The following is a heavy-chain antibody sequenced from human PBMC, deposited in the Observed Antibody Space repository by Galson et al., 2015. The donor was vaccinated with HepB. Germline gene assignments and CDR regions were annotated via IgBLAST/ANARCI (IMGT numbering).Heavy chain of an antibody. J-gene: IGHJ4*02. Sequence: SVKVSCKVSGYTFIAYHMHWVRQAPGQGLEWMGWINPNSGGTNYAQKFLGRVTMTRDTSINTAYMELSRLGSDDTAVYYCASGSCNGGTCPDYWGQGTLVTVSS. CDR3: ASGSCNGGTCPDY. V-gene: IGHV1-2*02. CDR1: GYTFIAYH. CDR2: INPNSGGT. D-gene: IGHD2-15*01.